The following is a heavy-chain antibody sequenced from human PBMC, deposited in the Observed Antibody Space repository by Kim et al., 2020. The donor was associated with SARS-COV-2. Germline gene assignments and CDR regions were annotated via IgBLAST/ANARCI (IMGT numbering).Heavy chain of an antibody. Sequence: SETLSLTCTVSGGSISSSSYYWGWIRQPPGKGLEWIGSIYYSGSTYYNPSLKSRVTISVDTSKNQFSLKLSSVTAADTAVYYCARGGWSSSYFDYWGQGTLVTVSS. J-gene: IGHJ4*02. CDR3: ARGGWSSSYFDY. V-gene: IGHV4-39*01. CDR1: GGSISSSSYY. D-gene: IGHD6-6*01. CDR2: IYYSGST.